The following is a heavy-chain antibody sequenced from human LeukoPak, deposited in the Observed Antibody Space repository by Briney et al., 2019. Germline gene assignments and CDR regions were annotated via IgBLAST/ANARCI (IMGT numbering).Heavy chain of an antibody. CDR1: GFTFSTYG. D-gene: IGHD6-13*01. Sequence: PGRSPRLSCAASGFTFSTYGMHWVRQAPGKGLGWVAIIWSDRSNKYYADSVKGRFTISRDNSKNTLSLQMNSLRAGDTALYYCAKTPDSSRGGFDYWGQGSLVTVSS. J-gene: IGHJ4*02. CDR3: AKTPDSSRGGFDY. V-gene: IGHV3-33*06. CDR2: IWSDRSNK.